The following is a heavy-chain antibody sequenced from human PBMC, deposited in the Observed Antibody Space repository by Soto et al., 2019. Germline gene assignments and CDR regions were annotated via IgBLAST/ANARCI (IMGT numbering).Heavy chain of an antibody. J-gene: IGHJ6*02. CDR3: ARGLAVAGTTYYYYGMDV. Sequence: PSETLSLTCTVSGGSISSYYWSWIRQPPGKGLERIGYIYYSGSTNYNPSLKSRVTISVDTSKNQFSLKLSSVTAADTAVYYCARGLAVAGTTYYYYGMDVWGQGTTVTVSS. CDR1: GGSISSYY. V-gene: IGHV4-59*01. D-gene: IGHD6-19*01. CDR2: IYYSGST.